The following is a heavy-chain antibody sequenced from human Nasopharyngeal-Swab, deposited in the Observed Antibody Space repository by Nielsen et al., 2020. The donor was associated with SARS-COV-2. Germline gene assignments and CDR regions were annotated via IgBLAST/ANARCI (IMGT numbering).Heavy chain of an antibody. D-gene: IGHD6-13*01. CDR2: INYSGST. J-gene: IGHJ5*02. V-gene: IGHV4-31*02. CDR3: AREVALIAAAGAREDWFDP. Sequence: RQAPGNGLEWFGYINYSGSTYYNPSGKRRVTISVDTSKNQSSLKLSYVTGADTAVYYCAREVALIAAAGAREDWFDPWGQGTLVTVSS.